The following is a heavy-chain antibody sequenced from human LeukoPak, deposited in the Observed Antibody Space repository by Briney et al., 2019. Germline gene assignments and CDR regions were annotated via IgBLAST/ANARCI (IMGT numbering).Heavy chain of an antibody. Sequence: GSLRLSCSTSGFTFGDYAMSWVRQAPGKGLEWVGFIQAKAYGGATKYDASVNGRFSISRDDSQSIANLQMNDLKTEDTAVYYCTRAPHPRCSSSGCYLDYWGQGTPVTVSS. CDR1: GFTFGDYA. J-gene: IGHJ4*02. CDR3: TRAPHPRCSSSGCYLDY. CDR2: IQAKAYGGAT. D-gene: IGHD2-2*01. V-gene: IGHV3-49*04.